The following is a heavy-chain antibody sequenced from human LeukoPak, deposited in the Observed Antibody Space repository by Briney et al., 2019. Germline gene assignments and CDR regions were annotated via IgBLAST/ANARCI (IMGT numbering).Heavy chain of an antibody. CDR2: IRGSCDST. CDR3: ANCAIHTPVEFDP. CDR1: GFTFSTYV. D-gene: IGHD2-15*01. Sequence: GGSLRLSCAASGFTFSTYVVNWVRPAQGKGLEWVSTIRGSCDSTYCADSVKGRFTNSRDNSENTLYLQMSSLRVDDTAVYYCANCAIHTPVEFDPWGQGPLDTVPS. J-gene: IGHJ5*02. V-gene: IGHV3-23*01.